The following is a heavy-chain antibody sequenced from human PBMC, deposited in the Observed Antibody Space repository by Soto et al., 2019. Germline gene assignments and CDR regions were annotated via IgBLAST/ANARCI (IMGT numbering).Heavy chain of an antibody. Sequence: GGSLRLSCAASGFTFSSYGMHWVRQAPGKGLEWVAVISYDGSNKYYADSVKGRFTISRDNSKNTLYLQMNSLRAEDTAVYYSAKEMQIPLGHLAVSGGMAVWGQGTTVTVSS. D-gene: IGHD1-26*01. CDR1: GFTFSSYG. J-gene: IGHJ6*02. CDR3: AKEMQIPLGHLAVSGGMAV. V-gene: IGHV3-30*18. CDR2: ISYDGSNK.